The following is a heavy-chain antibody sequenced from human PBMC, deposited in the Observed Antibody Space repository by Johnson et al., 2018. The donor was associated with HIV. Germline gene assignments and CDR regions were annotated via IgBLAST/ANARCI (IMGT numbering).Heavy chain of an antibody. CDR2: INWNGGST. CDR1: GITFDDYG. J-gene: IGHJ3*02. Sequence: VQLVESGGGVVRPGGSLRLSCAASGITFDDYGMSWVRQTPGKGLEWVSGINWNGGSTGYADSVKGRFTISRDNAKNSLYLQMNSLRAEDTAVYYCAREGILWFGELFLGMGIWGQGTMVTVSS. V-gene: IGHV3-20*04. CDR3: AREGILWFGELFLGMGI. D-gene: IGHD3-10*01.